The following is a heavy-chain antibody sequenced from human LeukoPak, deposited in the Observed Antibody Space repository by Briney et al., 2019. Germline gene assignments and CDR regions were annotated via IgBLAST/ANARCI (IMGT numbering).Heavy chain of an antibody. CDR1: GGSISSYY. CDR2: IYTSGST. CDR3: ARGVAGTFDY. Sequence: KPSETLSPTCTVSGGSISSYYWSWIRQPPGKGLEWIGYIYTSGSTNYNPSLKSRVTISVDTSKNQFSLKLSSVTAADTAVYYCARGVAGTFDYWGQGTLVTVSS. V-gene: IGHV4-4*09. J-gene: IGHJ4*02. D-gene: IGHD6-19*01.